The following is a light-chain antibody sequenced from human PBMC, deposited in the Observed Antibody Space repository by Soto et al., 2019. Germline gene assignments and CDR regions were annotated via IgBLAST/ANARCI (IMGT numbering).Light chain of an antibody. Sequence: EIVMTQSPATLSVSPGERATLSCRASQSVSSNLAWYQQKPGQAPRLLIYGASTRATGIPARFSGSGSGTEFTLTFSSLPSEDFAVYYWQLYNNWPPMAFGQGTKVEIK. CDR3: QLYNNWPPMA. CDR2: GAS. V-gene: IGKV3-15*01. J-gene: IGKJ1*01. CDR1: QSVSSN.